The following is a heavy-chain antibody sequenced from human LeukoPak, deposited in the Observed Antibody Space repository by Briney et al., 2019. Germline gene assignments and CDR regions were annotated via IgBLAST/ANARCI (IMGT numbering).Heavy chain of an antibody. CDR1: GFRLSDYW. CDR3: ARGQYCSSTSCWRFGY. V-gene: IGHV3-7*01. D-gene: IGHD2-2*01. CDR2: IKQDGSEK. Sequence: GGSLRLSCAASGFRLSDYWMAWVRQAPGKGLDWVANIKQDGSEKSYADSVKGRFTISRDNAMESLYLQMNSPRVEDTAVYYCARGQYCSSTSCWRFGYWGQGAQVTVSS. J-gene: IGHJ4*02.